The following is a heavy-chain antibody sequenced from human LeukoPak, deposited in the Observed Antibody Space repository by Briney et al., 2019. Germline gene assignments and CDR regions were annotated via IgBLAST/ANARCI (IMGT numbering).Heavy chain of an antibody. V-gene: IGHV4-31*03. Sequence: SQTLSLTCTVSGGTISSGGYYWTWLRQHPGKGLEWIGSIYYSGSPYYNPSLKSRVAISVDTSKNQFSLNLNSVTAADTAVYYCARSNYGGHHVGDFDYWGQGTLVTVSS. CDR1: GGTISSGGYY. J-gene: IGHJ4*02. CDR3: ARSNYGGHHVGDFDY. CDR2: IYYSGSP. D-gene: IGHD4-23*01.